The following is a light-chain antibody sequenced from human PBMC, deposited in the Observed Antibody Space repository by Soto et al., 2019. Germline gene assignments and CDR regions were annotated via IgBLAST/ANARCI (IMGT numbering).Light chain of an antibody. CDR3: QQRRT. CDR2: HAS. J-gene: IGKJ1*01. Sequence: EIVLTQSPATLSLSPGERATLSCRASQGVTNSLAWYQQQPGQAPRLLIYHASNRATGVPARFSGSGSGTDFTLTISSLEPADFAVYYCQQRRTFGQGTKV. V-gene: IGKV3-11*01. CDR1: QGVTNS.